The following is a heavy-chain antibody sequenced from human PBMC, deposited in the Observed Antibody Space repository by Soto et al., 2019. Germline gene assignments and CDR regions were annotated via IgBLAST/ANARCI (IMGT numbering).Heavy chain of an antibody. CDR1: GGSISSGGYY. J-gene: IGHJ3*02. D-gene: IGHD2-15*01. V-gene: IGHV4-31*03. Sequence: SETLSLTCTVSGGSISSGGYYWSWIRQHPGKGLEWIGYIYYSGSTYYNPSRKSRVTISVDTSKNQFSLKLSSVTAADTAVYYCARYCSGGSCYSPLRAFDIWGQGTMVTVSS. CDR2: IYYSGST. CDR3: ARYCSGGSCYSPLRAFDI.